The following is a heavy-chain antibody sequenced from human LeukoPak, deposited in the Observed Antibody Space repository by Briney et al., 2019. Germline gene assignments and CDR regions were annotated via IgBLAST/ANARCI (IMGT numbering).Heavy chain of an antibody. V-gene: IGHV1-69*10. CDR2: IIPILGIA. CDR3: ARGESYGSAPMPDY. D-gene: IGHD3-10*01. Sequence: ASVKVSCKASGGTFSSYAISWVRQAPGQGLEWMGGIIPILGIANYAQKFQGRVTITADKSTSTAYMELSSLRSEDTAVYYCARGESYGSAPMPDYWGQGTLVIVSS. CDR1: GGTFSSYA. J-gene: IGHJ4*02.